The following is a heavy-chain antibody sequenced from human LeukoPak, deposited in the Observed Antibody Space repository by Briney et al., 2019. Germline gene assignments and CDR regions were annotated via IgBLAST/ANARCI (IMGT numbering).Heavy chain of an antibody. V-gene: IGHV3-23*01. D-gene: IGHD5-18*01. CDR2: IGPDDAT. Sequence: QSGGSLRLSCAVSGFSLSGNAVSWVRQAPGKRPEWVAGIGPDDATFYPASVRGRFTISRDTSQNTMYLQMNSLRAEDTALYNCAKGNLQLGQDACDIWGQGTMVTVSS. CDR3: AKGNLQLGQDACDI. J-gene: IGHJ3*02. CDR1: GFSLSGNA.